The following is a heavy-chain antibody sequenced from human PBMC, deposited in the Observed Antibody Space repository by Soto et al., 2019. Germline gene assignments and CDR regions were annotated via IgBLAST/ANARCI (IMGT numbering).Heavy chain of an antibody. V-gene: IGHV4-59*01. CDR2: IHHSGGT. J-gene: IGHJ4*02. CDR3: ARGLLAYCGGDCALFDS. CDR1: GDSIRTPYY. Sequence: SETLSLTCTVSGDSIRTPYYWSWIRQPPGKGLEWIGHIHHSGGTSYNPSLKSLVAISVDTSKNQFSLKVNSVTAADTAVYYCARGLLAYCGGDCALFDSWGQGIMVTVSS. D-gene: IGHD2-21*02.